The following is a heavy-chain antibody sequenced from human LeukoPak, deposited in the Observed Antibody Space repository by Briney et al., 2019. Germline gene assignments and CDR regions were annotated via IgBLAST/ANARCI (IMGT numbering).Heavy chain of an antibody. Sequence: PGRSLRLSCAASGFTFSNYAMHWVRQAPGKGLEWVSGISWNSGSIGYADSVKGRFTIPRDNAKNSLYLQMNSLRAEDMALYYCAKGGAVTTLPFDYWGQGTLVTVSS. V-gene: IGHV3-9*03. D-gene: IGHD4-17*01. CDR1: GFTFSNYA. J-gene: IGHJ4*02. CDR3: AKGGAVTTLPFDY. CDR2: ISWNSGSI.